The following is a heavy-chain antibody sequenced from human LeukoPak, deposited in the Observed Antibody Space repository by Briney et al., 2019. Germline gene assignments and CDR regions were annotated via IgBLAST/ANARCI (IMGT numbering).Heavy chain of an antibody. V-gene: IGHV4-4*02. CDR3: ARLDYYHFDY. Sequence: NPSGTLSLTCAVSGGSISSSNWWSWVRQPPGKGLEWIGEIFHSGSTNYNPSLMSRVTISVDTSKNQFSLKLSSATAADTAVYYCARLDYYHFDYWGQGTAVTVSS. CDR2: IFHSGST. D-gene: IGHD3-22*01. J-gene: IGHJ4*02. CDR1: GGSISSSNW.